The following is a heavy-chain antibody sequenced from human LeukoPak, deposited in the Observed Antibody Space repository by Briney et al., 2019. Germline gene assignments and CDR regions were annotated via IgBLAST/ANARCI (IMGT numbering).Heavy chain of an antibody. V-gene: IGHV3-7*01. CDR1: GFTFGKYW. CDR3: AREGEAFDI. Sequence: GGSLRLSCVASGFTFGKYWMSWVRQAPGKGLEWVANIKLDGSEKNYVDSVKGRFTISRDNSKNTLYLQMNSLRVEDTALYYCAREGEAFDIWGQGTMVIVSS. J-gene: IGHJ3*02. CDR2: IKLDGSEK.